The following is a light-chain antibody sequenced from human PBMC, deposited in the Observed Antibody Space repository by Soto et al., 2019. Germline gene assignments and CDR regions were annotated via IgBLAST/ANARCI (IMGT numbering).Light chain of an antibody. CDR1: ISDVGGYNY. Sequence: QSALTQPASVSGSPGQSITISCTGTISDVGGYNYVSCYQQNPGKAPKLMIYDVSNRPSGVSNRFSGSKSGNTASLSISGLQAEDEADYYCSSYTSSSPSVFGTGTKLTVL. V-gene: IGLV2-14*01. CDR2: DVS. J-gene: IGLJ1*01. CDR3: SSYTSSSPSV.